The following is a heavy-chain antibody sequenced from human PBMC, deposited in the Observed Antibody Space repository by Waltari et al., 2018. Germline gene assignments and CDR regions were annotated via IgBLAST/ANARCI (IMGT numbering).Heavy chain of an antibody. CDR2: INTNTGTP. J-gene: IGHJ5*02. CDR3: ARAYLSVVVITTYIDWFDP. V-gene: IGHV7-4-1*02. Sequence: QVQLVQSGSELKKPGASVTVSCKASGYTFTSYAMTWLRQAPGQGLEWMGWINTNTGTPTYAQGFTGRFVFSLDTSVSTAYLQISSLKAEDTAVYYCARAYLSVVVITTYIDWFDPWGQGTLVTVSS. D-gene: IGHD3-22*01. CDR1: GYTFTSYA.